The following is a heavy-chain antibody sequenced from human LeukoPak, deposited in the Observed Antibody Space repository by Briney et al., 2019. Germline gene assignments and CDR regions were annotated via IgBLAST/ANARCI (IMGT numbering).Heavy chain of an antibody. V-gene: IGHV3-48*01. CDR2: ISSSSSTI. Sequence: GGSLRLSCAASGFTFSSYSMNWVRQAPGEGLEWVSYISSSSSTIYYADSVKGRFTTSRDNAKNSLYLQMNSLRAEDTAVYYCARVESGYYPDYWGQGTLVTVSS. CDR3: ARVESGYYPDY. J-gene: IGHJ4*02. D-gene: IGHD3-3*01. CDR1: GFTFSSYS.